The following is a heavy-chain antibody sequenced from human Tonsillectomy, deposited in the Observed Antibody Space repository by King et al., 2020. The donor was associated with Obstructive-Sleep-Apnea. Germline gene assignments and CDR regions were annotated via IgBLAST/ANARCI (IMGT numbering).Heavy chain of an antibody. V-gene: IGHV3-48*04. D-gene: IGHD1-26*01. Sequence: VQLVESGGGLVQPGGFLRLSCAASGFTFSFYSMNWVRQAPGKGLEWVSYISSITNTIYYADSVKGRFTISRDNAQNSLYLQMNSLRAEDTAVYYCARVSKRPVASGDFDYWGQGTLVTVSS. CDR3: ARVSKRPVASGDFDY. J-gene: IGHJ4*02. CDR1: GFTFSFYS. CDR2: ISSITNTI.